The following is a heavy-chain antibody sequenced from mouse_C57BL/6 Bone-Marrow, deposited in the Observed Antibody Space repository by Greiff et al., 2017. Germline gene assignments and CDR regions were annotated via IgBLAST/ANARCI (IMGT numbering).Heavy chain of an antibody. J-gene: IGHJ3*01. D-gene: IGHD2-4*01. V-gene: IGHV1-62-2*01. CDR2: FYPGSGSI. Sequence: LVKPGASVKLSCKASGYTFTAYTIPWVKQRSGQGLEWIGWFYPGSGSIKYNEEFKDKATLTADKSSSTVYMELSRLITEDSAVYFCARHGYYDYPWFAYWGQGTLVTVSA. CDR1: GYTFTAYT. CDR3: ARHGYYDYPWFAY.